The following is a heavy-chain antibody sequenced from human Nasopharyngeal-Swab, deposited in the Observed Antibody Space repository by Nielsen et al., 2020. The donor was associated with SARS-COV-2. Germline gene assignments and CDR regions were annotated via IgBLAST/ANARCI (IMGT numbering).Heavy chain of an antibody. CDR3: ARAGLPDTYYYYYGMDV. D-gene: IGHD3/OR15-3a*01. V-gene: IGHV5-10-1*01. CDR2: IDPSDSYT. J-gene: IGHJ6*02. CDR1: GYSFTSYW. Sequence: GVSLKISCKGSGYSFTSYWISWVRQMPGKGLEWMGRIDPSDSYTNYSPSFQGHVTISADKSISTAYLQWSSLKASDTAMYYCARAGLPDTYYYYYGMDVWGQGTTVTVSS.